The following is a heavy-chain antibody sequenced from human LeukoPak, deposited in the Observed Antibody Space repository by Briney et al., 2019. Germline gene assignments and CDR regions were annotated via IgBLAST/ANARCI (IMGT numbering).Heavy chain of an antibody. CDR1: GGSISSSSYY. D-gene: IGHD3-3*01. V-gene: IGHV4-39*07. J-gene: IGHJ4*02. Sequence: SETLSLTCTVSGGSISSSSYYWGWIRQPPGKGLEWIGSIYYSGSTYYNPSLKSRVTISVDTSKNQFSLKLSSVTAADTAVYYCARGDFIPKWYFDYWGQGTLVTVSS. CDR2: IYYSGST. CDR3: ARGDFIPKWYFDY.